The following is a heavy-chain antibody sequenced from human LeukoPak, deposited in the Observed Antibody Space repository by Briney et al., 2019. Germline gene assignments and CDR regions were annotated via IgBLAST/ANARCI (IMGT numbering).Heavy chain of an antibody. CDR2: INPSGGST. D-gene: IGHD3-10*01. J-gene: IGHJ3*02. Sequence: ASVKVSCKASGYTFTSYYMHWVRQAPGQGLGWMGIINPSGGSTIYAQKFQGRVTMTRDMSTSTVYMELSSLRSEDTAVYYCARAPPGNAFDIWGQGTMVTVSS. CDR3: ARAPPGNAFDI. V-gene: IGHV1-46*01. CDR1: GYTFTSYY.